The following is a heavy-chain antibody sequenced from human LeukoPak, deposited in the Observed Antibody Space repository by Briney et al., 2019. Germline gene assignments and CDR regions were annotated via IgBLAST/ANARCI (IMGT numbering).Heavy chain of an antibody. V-gene: IGHV4-34*01. D-gene: IGHD3-10*01. CDR1: GGSFSGYY. J-gene: IGHJ4*02. CDR3: ARQSRSWFGDLFDY. CDR2: INHSVST. Sequence: SETLSLTCSVYGGSFSGYYWSWIRQPPGKGLELIGEINHSVSTNYNPSLKSRVTISVDTSKNQFSLKLSSVTAADTAVYYCARQSRSWFGDLFDYWGQGTLVTVSS.